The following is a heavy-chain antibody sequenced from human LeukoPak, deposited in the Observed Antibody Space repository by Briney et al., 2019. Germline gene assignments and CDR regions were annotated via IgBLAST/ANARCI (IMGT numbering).Heavy chain of an antibody. CDR3: ARVGSSGFQGDY. Sequence: TGGSLRLSCAASGFTFSSYEMNWVRQAPGKGLEWVSYISSSGSTIYYADSVKGRFTISRDNAKNSLYLQMNSLRVEDTAVYYCARVGSSGFQGDYWGQGTLVTASS. V-gene: IGHV3-48*03. CDR1: GFTFSSYE. CDR2: ISSSGSTI. D-gene: IGHD3-22*01. J-gene: IGHJ4*02.